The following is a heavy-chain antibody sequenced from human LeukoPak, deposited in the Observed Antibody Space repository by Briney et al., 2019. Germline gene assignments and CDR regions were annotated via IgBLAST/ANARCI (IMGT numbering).Heavy chain of an antibody. CDR1: GFTFDDYA. CDR2: ISWNSGSI. Sequence: PGRSLRLSCAASGFTFDDYAMHWVRQAPGKGLEWVSGISWNSGSIGYADSVKGRFTISRDNAKNSLYLQMNSLRAEDTALYYCARTLGDYFDYWGQGTLVTVSS. D-gene: IGHD3/OR15-3a*01. CDR3: ARTLGDYFDY. V-gene: IGHV3-9*01. J-gene: IGHJ4*02.